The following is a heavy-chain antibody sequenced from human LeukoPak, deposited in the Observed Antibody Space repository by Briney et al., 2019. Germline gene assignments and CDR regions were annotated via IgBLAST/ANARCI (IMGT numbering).Heavy chain of an antibody. J-gene: IGHJ4*02. CDR1: GFIFSSYE. CDR2: ISSSVSTI. V-gene: IGHV3-48*03. D-gene: IGHD6-19*01. Sequence: GGSLRLSCAASGFIFSSYEMNWVRQAPGKGLEWGSYISSSVSTIFYADSVKGRFTISRDNAKNSLYLQMNSLRVEDTAVYYCAREAYSSGWSIWDCWGQGTLVTVSS. CDR3: AREAYSSGWSIWDC.